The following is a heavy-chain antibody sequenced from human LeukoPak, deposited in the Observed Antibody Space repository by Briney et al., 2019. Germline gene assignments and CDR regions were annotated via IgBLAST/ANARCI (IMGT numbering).Heavy chain of an antibody. Sequence: SETLSLTCTVSGGSISSDYWSWIRQHPGKGLEWIGYIYYSGSTYYNPSLKSRVTISVDTSKNQFSLKLSSVTAADTAVYYCARVKLSSAPRVDYWGQGTLVTVSS. CDR1: GGSISSDY. CDR2: IYYSGST. D-gene: IGHD3-22*01. J-gene: IGHJ4*02. CDR3: ARVKLSSAPRVDY. V-gene: IGHV4-31*03.